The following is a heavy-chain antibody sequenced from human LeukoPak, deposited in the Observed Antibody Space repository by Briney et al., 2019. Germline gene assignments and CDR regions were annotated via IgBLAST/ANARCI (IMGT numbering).Heavy chain of an antibody. CDR3: ATKGYCSSTSCPPVLDY. D-gene: IGHD2-2*01. J-gene: IGHJ4*02. CDR1: GYTFTSYD. CDR2: MNPNSGNT. Sequence: GASVKVSRKASGYTFTSYDINWVRQATGQGLEWMGWMNPNSGNTGYAQKFQGRVTMTRNTSISTAYMELSSLRSEDTAVYYCATKGYCSSTSCPPVLDYWGQGTLVTVSS. V-gene: IGHV1-8*01.